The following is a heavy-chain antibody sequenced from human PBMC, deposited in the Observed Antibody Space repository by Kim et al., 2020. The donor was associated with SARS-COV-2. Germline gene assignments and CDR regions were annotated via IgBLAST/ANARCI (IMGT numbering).Heavy chain of an antibody. V-gene: IGHV3-30-3*01. Sequence: GGSLRLSCAASGFTFSSYAMHWVRQAPGKGLEWVAVISYDGSNKYYADSVKGRFTISRDNSKNTLYLQMNSLRAEDTAVYYCARESAGELFGAFDIWGQGTMVTVSS. D-gene: IGHD3-10*01. J-gene: IGHJ3*02. CDR1: GFTFSSYA. CDR2: ISYDGSNK. CDR3: ARESAGELFGAFDI.